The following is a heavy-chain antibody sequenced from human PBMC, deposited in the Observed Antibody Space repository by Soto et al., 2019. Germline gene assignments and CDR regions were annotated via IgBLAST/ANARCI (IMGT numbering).Heavy chain of an antibody. Sequence: EEQLLESGGGLVQPGGSLRLSCAASGFTLANYAMTWVRQAPGKGLEWVSSVIPSGETTFYRDSVRGRFTISRDNSKSTLYLQMNSLRAEDTAIYYCAKRTGAVSGAFHVWGQGTMVTVSS. D-gene: IGHD3-10*01. V-gene: IGHV3-23*01. CDR3: AKRTGAVSGAFHV. J-gene: IGHJ3*01. CDR1: GFTLANYA. CDR2: VIPSGETT.